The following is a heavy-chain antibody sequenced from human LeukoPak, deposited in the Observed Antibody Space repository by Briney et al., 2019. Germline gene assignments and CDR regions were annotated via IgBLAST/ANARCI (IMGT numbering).Heavy chain of an antibody. D-gene: IGHD3-22*01. V-gene: IGHV3-43D*04. CDR1: GFTFDDYA. Sequence: GGSLRLSCAASGFTFDDYAMHWVRQAPGKGLEWVSLISWDGGSTYYADSVKGRFTISRDNSKHSLYLQMNSLRAEDTALYYCAKAGSGYSVYYFDYWGQGTLVTVSS. CDR3: AKAGSGYSVYYFDY. CDR2: ISWDGGST. J-gene: IGHJ4*02.